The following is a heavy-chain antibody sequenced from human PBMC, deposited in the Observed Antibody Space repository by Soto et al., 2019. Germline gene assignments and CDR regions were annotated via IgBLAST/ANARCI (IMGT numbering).Heavy chain of an antibody. D-gene: IGHD1-7*01. Sequence: QVQLVQSGAEVKKPGSSVKFSCKASGGNLSSYAISWVRQAPGQGLEWMGGFIPIFGTADYAQKFQGRVTITAAESPSTAYMELSSLRSEDTAVYYCARGLTGTTLAYGMDVWGQGTTVTVSS. V-gene: IGHV1-69*12. CDR1: GGNLSSYA. CDR3: ARGLTGTTLAYGMDV. J-gene: IGHJ6*02. CDR2: FIPIFGTA.